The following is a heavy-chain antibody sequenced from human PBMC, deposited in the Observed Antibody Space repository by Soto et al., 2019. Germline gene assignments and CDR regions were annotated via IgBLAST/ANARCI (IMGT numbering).Heavy chain of an antibody. CDR2: IIPIFGTA. V-gene: IGHV1-69*01. J-gene: IGHJ4*02. D-gene: IGHD1-26*01. CDR3: ARVGGRHSGGIDY. CDR1: GGTFSSYS. Sequence: QVQLVQSGAEVKKPGSSVKFSCKASGGTFSSYSINWLRQAPGQGLEWMGEIIPIFGTANYAQKFQGRVTITADESTSTAYRELSSLRAEDTAVYYCARVGGRHSGGIDYWGQGTRVNVSS.